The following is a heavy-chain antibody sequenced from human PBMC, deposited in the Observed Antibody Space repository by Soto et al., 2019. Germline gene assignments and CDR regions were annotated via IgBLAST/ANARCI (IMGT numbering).Heavy chain of an antibody. V-gene: IGHV3-74*01. D-gene: IGHD2-21*02. CDR3: ARDKVTRYYYYGMDV. CDR2: INSDGSST. Sequence: GGSLRLSCAASGFTFSSYWMHWVRQAPGKGLVWVSRINSDGSSTSYADSVKGRFTISRDNAKNTLYLQMNSLRAEDTAVHYCARDKVTRYYYYGMDVWGQGTTVTVSS. CDR1: GFTFSSYW. J-gene: IGHJ6*02.